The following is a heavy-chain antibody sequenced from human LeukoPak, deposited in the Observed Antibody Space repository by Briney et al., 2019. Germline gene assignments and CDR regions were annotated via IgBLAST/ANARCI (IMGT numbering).Heavy chain of an antibody. J-gene: IGHJ4*02. CDR2: ISGSGGST. Sequence: GGSLRLSCAASGFTFSSYAMSWVRQAPGKGLEWVSAISGSGGSTYSADSVKGRFTISRDNSKNTLYLQMNSLRAEDTAVYYCAKEYLYCTNGVCFYYFDYWGQGTLVTVSS. CDR3: AKEYLYCTNGVCFYYFDY. D-gene: IGHD2-8*01. V-gene: IGHV3-23*01. CDR1: GFTFSSYA.